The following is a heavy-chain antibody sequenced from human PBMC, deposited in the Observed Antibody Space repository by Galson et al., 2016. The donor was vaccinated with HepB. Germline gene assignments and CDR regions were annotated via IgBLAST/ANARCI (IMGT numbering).Heavy chain of an antibody. V-gene: IGHV4-38-2*02. Sequence: ATLSLTCTVSGYSISSDYFWGWIRQPPVKGLEWIGTIARSGNIHYNPSLKSRVTMSVDTSKNQFSLKLSSVSASDTAVYYCVTRNPSSASDYWGQGTLVTVSS. CDR2: IARSGNI. D-gene: IGHD1-14*01. J-gene: IGHJ4*02. CDR1: GYSISSDYF. CDR3: VTRNPSSASDY.